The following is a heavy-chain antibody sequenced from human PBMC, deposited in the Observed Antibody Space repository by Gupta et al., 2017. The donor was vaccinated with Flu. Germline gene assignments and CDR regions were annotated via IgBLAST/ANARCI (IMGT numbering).Heavy chain of an antibody. V-gene: IGHV4-59*01. Sequence: VQLHAPGPGLQKPSEPLSPTGTVSSASITRYYWICIRQPPGKGLEWIGYIYYSGSTNYNPSLKSRVTISVDTSKNQFSLKLSSVTAADTAVYYCARATVAGLGYYFDYWGQGTLVTVSS. CDR2: IYYSGST. CDR3: ARATVAGLGYYFDY. D-gene: IGHD6-19*01. J-gene: IGHJ4*02. CDR1: SASITRYY.